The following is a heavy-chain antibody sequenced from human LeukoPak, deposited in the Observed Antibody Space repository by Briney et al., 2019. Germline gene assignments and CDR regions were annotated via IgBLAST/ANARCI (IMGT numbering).Heavy chain of an antibody. CDR3: ARDFPPYTARLYYGMDV. CDR2: IWYDGSNK. CDR1: GFTFSSYG. Sequence: GGSLRLSCAASGFTFSSYGMHWVRQAPGKGLEWVAVIWYDGSNKYYADSVKGRFTISRDNSKNTLYLQMNSLRAEDTAVYYCARDFPPYTARLYYGMDVWGQGTTVTVSS. J-gene: IGHJ6*02. V-gene: IGHV3-33*01. D-gene: IGHD5-18*01.